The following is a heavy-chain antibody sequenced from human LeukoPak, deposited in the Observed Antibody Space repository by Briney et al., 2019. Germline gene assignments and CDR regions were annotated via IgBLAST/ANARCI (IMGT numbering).Heavy chain of an antibody. Sequence: ASVKVSCKASGYTFTGYYMRWVRQAPGQGLEWMGGINPNSGGTNYAQKFQGRVTMTRDTSISTAYMELSRLRSDDTAVYYCARGPPITMLQRHYFDYWGQGTLVTVSS. J-gene: IGHJ4*02. CDR1: GYTFTGYY. CDR3: ARGPPITMLQRHYFDY. CDR2: INPNSGGT. V-gene: IGHV1-2*02. D-gene: IGHD3-10*01.